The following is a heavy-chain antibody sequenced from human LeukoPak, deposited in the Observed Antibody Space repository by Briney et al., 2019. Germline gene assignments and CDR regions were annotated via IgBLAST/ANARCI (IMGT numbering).Heavy chain of an antibody. CDR2: IWYDGSNN. D-gene: IGHD3-9*01. CDR1: GFTFSSYG. J-gene: IGHJ4*02. CDR3: ARASYYDILTGYYNFLGY. V-gene: IGHV3-33*01. Sequence: GGSLRLSCAASGFTFSSYGMHWVRLAPGKGLEWVAVIWYDGSNNYYADSVKGRFTISRDNSKNTLYLQMNSLRTEDTAVYYCARASYYDILTGYYNFLGYWGQGTLVTVSS.